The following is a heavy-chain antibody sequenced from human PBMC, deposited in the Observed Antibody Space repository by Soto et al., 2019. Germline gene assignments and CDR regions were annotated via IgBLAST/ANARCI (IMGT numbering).Heavy chain of an antibody. J-gene: IGHJ6*03. Sequence: GGSLRLSCAASGFTFSSYSMNWVRQAPGKGLEWVSSISSSSSYIYYADSVKGRFTISRDNAKNSLYLQMNSLRAEDTAVYYCARAGGVVVAATFHYYYYMDVWGKGTTVTVSS. CDR1: GFTFSSYS. CDR3: ARAGGVVVAATFHYYYYMDV. D-gene: IGHD2-15*01. CDR2: ISSSSSYI. V-gene: IGHV3-21*01.